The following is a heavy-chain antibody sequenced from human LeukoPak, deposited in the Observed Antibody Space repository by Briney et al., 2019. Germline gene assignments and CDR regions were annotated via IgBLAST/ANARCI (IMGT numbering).Heavy chain of an antibody. Sequence: SETLSLTCTVSGYSISSGYYWAWIRQPPGKGLEWIGSIYHSGSTYYNPSLKSRVTISVDTSKNQFSLKLSSVTAADTAVYYCARQVRDSSPGLYFDYWGQGTLVTVSS. V-gene: IGHV4-38-2*02. CDR2: IYHSGST. D-gene: IGHD3-22*01. CDR1: GYSISSGYY. J-gene: IGHJ4*02. CDR3: ARQVRDSSPGLYFDY.